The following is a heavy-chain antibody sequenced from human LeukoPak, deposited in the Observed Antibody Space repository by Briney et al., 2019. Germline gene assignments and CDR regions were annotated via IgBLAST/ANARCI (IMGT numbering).Heavy chain of an antibody. CDR3: ARSNQRQPYYYYMDV. D-gene: IGHD1-14*01. Sequence: GASVKVSCKASGGTFSSYAISWVRQAPGQGLGWMGRIIPIFGTANYAQKFQGRVTITTDESTSTAYMELSSLRSEDTAVYYCARSNQRQPYYYYMDVWGKGTMVTVSS. CDR2: IIPIFGTA. V-gene: IGHV1-69*05. J-gene: IGHJ6*03. CDR1: GGTFSSYA.